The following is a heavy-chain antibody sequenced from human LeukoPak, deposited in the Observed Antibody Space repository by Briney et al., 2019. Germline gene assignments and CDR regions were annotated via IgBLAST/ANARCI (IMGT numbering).Heavy chain of an antibody. CDR2: ISYDGGKE. CDR3: ARDRNSASSNNWFDP. Sequence: GGSLRLSCAAFGFTFSSYALHWVRQAPGKGLEWVAVISYDGGKEYYADSVKGRFIISRDNSKNTLYLQMNSLRGEDTAVYYCARDRNSASSNNWFDPWGQGTLVTVSS. J-gene: IGHJ5*02. D-gene: IGHD6-6*01. V-gene: IGHV3-30-3*01. CDR1: GFTFSSYA.